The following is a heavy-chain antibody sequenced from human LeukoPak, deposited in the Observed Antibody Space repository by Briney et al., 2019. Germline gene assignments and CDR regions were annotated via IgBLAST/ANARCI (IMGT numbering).Heavy chain of an antibody. D-gene: IGHD3-10*01. CDR2: VKIKTEGGSA. CDR3: ATDHGSGSWNYYAKTFDI. Sequence: PSETLSLTCAVSGGSISSSNWWSWVRQAPGKGLEWVGHVKIKTEGGSADYSAPVKGRFTISRDDSKNTLYLQMNSLTTEDTAVYYCATDHGSGSWNYYAKTFDIWGRGTLVTVSS. V-gene: IGHV3-15*01. J-gene: IGHJ3*02. CDR1: GGSISSSNW.